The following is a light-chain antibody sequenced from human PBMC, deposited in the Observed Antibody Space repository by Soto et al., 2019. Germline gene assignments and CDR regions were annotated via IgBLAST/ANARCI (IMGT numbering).Light chain of an antibody. CDR3: QQYNNWPFLT. CDR1: QSIASD. CDR2: AAS. V-gene: IGKV3-15*01. Sequence: EIVMPQAPAPLSLSPGEKVRLPCGASQSIASDLAWYQQKPGQAPRLLIYAASTRATGIPARFSGSGSGTEFTVTISSLQSEDFAVYYCQQYNNWPFLTFGGGTKVDNK. J-gene: IGKJ4*01.